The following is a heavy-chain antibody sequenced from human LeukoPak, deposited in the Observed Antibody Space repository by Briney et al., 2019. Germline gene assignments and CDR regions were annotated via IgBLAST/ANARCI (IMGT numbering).Heavy chain of an antibody. D-gene: IGHD6-19*01. CDR1: GFTFSNAW. V-gene: IGHV3-21*01. Sequence: GGSLRLSCAASGFTFSNAWMSWVRQAPGKGLEWVSSISSSSSYIYYADSVKGRFTISRDNAKNSLYLQMNSLRAEDTAVYYCARVYSSGFDYWGQGTLVTVSS. CDR3: ARVYSSGFDY. J-gene: IGHJ4*02. CDR2: ISSSSSYI.